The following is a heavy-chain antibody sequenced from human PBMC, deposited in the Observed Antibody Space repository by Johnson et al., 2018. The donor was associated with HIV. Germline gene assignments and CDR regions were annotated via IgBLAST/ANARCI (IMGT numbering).Heavy chain of an antibody. Sequence: QVQLVESGGGVVQPGRSLRLSCAASGFSFSNYAMDWVRQAPGKGLEWVAVISSDGSNKNYADSVKGRFTISRDNAKNSLFLQMNSLRAEDTAIYYCAREVYYDSSPEAAAFDIWGQGTMVTVSS. CDR1: GFSFSNYA. D-gene: IGHD3-22*01. J-gene: IGHJ3*02. V-gene: IGHV3-30*03. CDR3: AREVYYDSSPEAAAFDI. CDR2: ISSDGSNK.